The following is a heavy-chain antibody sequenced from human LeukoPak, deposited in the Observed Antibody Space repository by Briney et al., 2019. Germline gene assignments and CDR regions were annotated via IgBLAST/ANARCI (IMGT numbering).Heavy chain of an antibody. Sequence: QPGGSLRLSCAASGFTFSSNYMSWVRQAPGKGLEWVSVIYSGGSTYYADSVKGRFTISRDNSKNTLYLQMNSLRAEDTAVYYCARSKGYYYGMDVWGQGTTVTVSS. CDR3: ARSKGYYYGMDV. CDR2: IYSGGST. V-gene: IGHV3-66*01. J-gene: IGHJ6*02. CDR1: GFTFSSNY.